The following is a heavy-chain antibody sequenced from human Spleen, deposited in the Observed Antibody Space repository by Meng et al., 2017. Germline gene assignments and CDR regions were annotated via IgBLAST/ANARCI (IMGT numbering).Heavy chain of an antibody. J-gene: IGHJ4*02. CDR2: INHSGST. CDR3: ARGPPTRAQDFDY. V-gene: IGHV4-34*01. D-gene: IGHD5-24*01. Sequence: SETLSLTCVVSGGSFSDYYWSWIRQPPGKGLEWIGEINHSGSTNYNPSLESRATISVDTSQNNLSLKLSSVTAADSAVYYCARGPPTRAQDFDYWGQGTLVTVSS. CDR1: GGSFSDYY.